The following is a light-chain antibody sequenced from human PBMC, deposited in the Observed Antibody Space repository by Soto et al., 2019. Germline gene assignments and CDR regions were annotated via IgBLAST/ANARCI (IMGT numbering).Light chain of an antibody. Sequence: DIVMTQSPLSLPVTPGEPASISCRSSQSLPHSNGYNYLDWYLQKPGQSPQLLIYLGSNRASGVPDRFSGSGSGTDFTLNISRVEAEDVGVYYCMQALQTPYTFGQGTKLEIK. CDR2: LGS. CDR1: QSLPHSNGYNY. V-gene: IGKV2-28*01. CDR3: MQALQTPYT. J-gene: IGKJ2*01.